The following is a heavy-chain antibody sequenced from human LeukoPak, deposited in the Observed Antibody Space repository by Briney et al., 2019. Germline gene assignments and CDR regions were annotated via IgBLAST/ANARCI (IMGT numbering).Heavy chain of an antibody. V-gene: IGHV4-59*01. D-gene: IGHD6-19*01. Sequence: PSETLSLTCIVSGGSISSYYWSWIRQPPGKGLEWIGYIYYSGSTNYNPSLKSRVTISVDTSKNQFSLKLSSVTAADTAVYYCARDALGVAGTDYYCYMDVWGKGTTVTVSS. J-gene: IGHJ6*03. CDR2: IYYSGST. CDR1: GGSISSYY. CDR3: ARDALGVAGTDYYCYMDV.